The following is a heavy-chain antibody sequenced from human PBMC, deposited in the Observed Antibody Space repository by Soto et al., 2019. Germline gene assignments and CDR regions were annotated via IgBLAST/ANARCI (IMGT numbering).Heavy chain of an antibody. V-gene: IGHV4-39*07. CDR1: GGSISSGSYY. J-gene: IGHJ5*02. Sequence: SETLSLTCTVSGGSISSGSYYWDWIRQPPGKGLEWIGNVYYSGSTNYNPSLESRVTISVDKSKNQFSLKLTSVTAADTAVYYCARDQLEGNWFDPWGQGTLVTVSS. CDR3: ARDQLEGNWFDP. CDR2: VYYSGST. D-gene: IGHD1-1*01.